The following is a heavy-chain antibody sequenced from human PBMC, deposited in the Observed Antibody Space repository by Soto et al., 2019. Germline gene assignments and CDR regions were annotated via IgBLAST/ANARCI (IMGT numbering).Heavy chain of an antibody. V-gene: IGHV3-30*04. D-gene: IGHD3-16*01. CDR2: ISYNGRNK. Sequence: QVQLVESGGDVVQPGRSLRLSCAASGFTFSFYAMHWVRQAPGKGLEWVAVISYNGRNKQYVDSVKGRFTISRDNSQDTLYLQVDSLRPDDTAVYYCARQAKIGDRSQFYFDSWGQGTLVTVSS. CDR1: GFTFSFYA. J-gene: IGHJ4*02. CDR3: ARQAKIGDRSQFYFDS.